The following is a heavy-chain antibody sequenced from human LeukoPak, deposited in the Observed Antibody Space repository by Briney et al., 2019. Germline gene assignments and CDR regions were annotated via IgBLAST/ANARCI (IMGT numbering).Heavy chain of an antibody. CDR1: GYTFTGYY. V-gene: IGHV1-2*02. CDR3: ARARIAAAGTAGDY. J-gene: IGHJ4*02. D-gene: IGHD6-13*01. Sequence: ASVKVSCKASGYTFTGYYMHWVRQAPGQGLEWMGWINPNSGGTNYAQKFQGRVTMTRDTSTSTVYMELSSLRSEDTAVYYCARARIAAAGTAGDYWGQGTLVTVSS. CDR2: INPNSGGT.